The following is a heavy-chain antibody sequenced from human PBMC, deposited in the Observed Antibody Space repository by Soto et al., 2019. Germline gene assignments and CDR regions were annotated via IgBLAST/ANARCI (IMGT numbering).Heavy chain of an antibody. Sequence: ASVKVSCKASGYTFTRSGISWVRQAPGQGLEWMGWISTYNGDTNYAQTFQGRVTMTTDTSTSTVYMELSSLRSEDTAVYYCARDVEYYYDSSGYSMDVWGQGTTVTVSS. V-gene: IGHV1-18*01. J-gene: IGHJ6*02. CDR2: ISTYNGDT. D-gene: IGHD3-22*01. CDR1: GYTFTRSG. CDR3: ARDVEYYYDSSGYSMDV.